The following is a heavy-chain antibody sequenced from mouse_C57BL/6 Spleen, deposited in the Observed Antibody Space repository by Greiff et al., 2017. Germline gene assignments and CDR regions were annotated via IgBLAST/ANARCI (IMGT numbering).Heavy chain of an antibody. CDR2: SWSGGST. J-gene: IGHJ3*01. CDR1: GFSLTSYG. CDR3: SSGVYGYDGFAY. V-gene: IGHV2-2*01. Sequence: VQLVESGPGLVKPSQCLSITCTVSGFSLTSYGVHWVRQSPGKGLEWMGVSWSGGSTDYNAAFISRMSIRKANSKSQVFFKRNSLQADDTAIYYYSSGVYGYDGFAYWGQGTLVTVSA. D-gene: IGHD2-2*01.